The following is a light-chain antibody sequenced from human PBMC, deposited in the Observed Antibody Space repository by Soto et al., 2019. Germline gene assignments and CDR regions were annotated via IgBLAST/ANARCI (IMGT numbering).Light chain of an antibody. CDR3: TSYTTTNTPYV. CDR1: SSDIGAYNF. Sequence: QSVLTQPASVSGSPGQSITISCSGTSSDIGAYNFASWYQVHPGRAPKLIISEVTVRPSGVSHRFSGSKSGNSASLTISGLRAEDEADYYCTSYTTTNTPYVFGSGTKVTVL. J-gene: IGLJ1*01. V-gene: IGLV2-14*01. CDR2: EVT.